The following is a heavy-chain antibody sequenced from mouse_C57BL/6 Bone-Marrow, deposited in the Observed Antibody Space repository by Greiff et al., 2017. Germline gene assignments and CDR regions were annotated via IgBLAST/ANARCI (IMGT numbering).Heavy chain of an antibody. CDR2: INPSNGGT. J-gene: IGHJ4*01. CDR1: GYTFTSYW. CDR3: AREGAYAMDY. Sequence: VQLQQPGTELVKPGASVKLSCKASGYTFTSYWMHWVKQRPGQGLEWIGNINPSNGGTNYNEKFKGKATLTADKSSSTAYMELRSLTSEDSAVYFCAREGAYAMDYWGQGTSVTVSS. V-gene: IGHV1-53*01.